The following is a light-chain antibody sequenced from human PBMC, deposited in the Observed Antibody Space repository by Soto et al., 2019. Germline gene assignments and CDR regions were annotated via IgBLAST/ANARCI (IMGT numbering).Light chain of an antibody. CDR2: QGI. CDR3: QAWDINTMV. CDR1: KLGDKY. J-gene: IGLJ2*01. Sequence: SYELTQPPSVSVSPGQTASITCSGDKLGDKYASWYQQKPGQSPVLVIYQGIRRPSGIPERFSGSSSGNTATLTISGTQAMDEADYYCQAWDINTMVFGGGTKLTVL. V-gene: IGLV3-1*01.